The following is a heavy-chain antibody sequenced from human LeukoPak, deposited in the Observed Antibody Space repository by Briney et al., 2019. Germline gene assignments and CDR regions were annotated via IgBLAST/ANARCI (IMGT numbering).Heavy chain of an antibody. CDR1: GFTVSSNY. CDR2: IYSGGST. CDR3: ARAPGYDSSGSQAFDI. D-gene: IGHD3-22*01. Sequence: GGSLRLSCAASGFTVSSNYMSWVRQAPGKGLEWVSVIYSGGSTYYADSVKGRFTISRDNSKNTLYLQMNSLRAEDTAVYYCARAPGYDSSGSQAFDIWGQGTMVTVSS. J-gene: IGHJ3*02. V-gene: IGHV3-53*01.